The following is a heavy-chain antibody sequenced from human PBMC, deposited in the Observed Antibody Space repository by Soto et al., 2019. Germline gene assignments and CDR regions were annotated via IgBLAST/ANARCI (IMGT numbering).Heavy chain of an antibody. CDR2: AYYVRTI. CDR1: GGSISTSGSN. CDR3: ARRPWVRRVPA. D-gene: IGHD3-10*01. Sequence: QLHLQQSGPGRVKPSETLFLTCSVSGGSISTSGSNWGWVRQAPEKGLECIGSAYYVRTINYKPSLKRGVVISVDTSKTRFALKVTCVTASDTAVYYYARRPWVRRVPAWGQGTLVTVAS. V-gene: IGHV4-39*01. J-gene: IGHJ5*02.